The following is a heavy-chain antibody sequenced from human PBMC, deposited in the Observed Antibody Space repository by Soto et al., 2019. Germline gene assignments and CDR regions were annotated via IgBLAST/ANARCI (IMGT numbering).Heavy chain of an antibody. J-gene: IGHJ4*02. CDR1: GFTFSSYA. CDR2: ISGSGGST. CDR3: AKEKLGYSTSQPIPSGFDY. Sequence: EVQLLESGGGLVQPGGSLRLSCAASGFTFSSYAMSWVRQAPGKGLEWVSAISGSGGSTYYADSVKGRFTISRDNSKNTLYLQMNSLRAEDTAVYYCAKEKLGYSTSQPIPSGFDYWGQGTLVTVSS. V-gene: IGHV3-23*01. D-gene: IGHD6-6*01.